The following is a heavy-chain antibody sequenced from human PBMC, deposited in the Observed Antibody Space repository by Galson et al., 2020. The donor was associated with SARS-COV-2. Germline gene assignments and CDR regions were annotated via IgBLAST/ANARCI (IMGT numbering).Heavy chain of an antibody. CDR2: ISYDGSKK. D-gene: IGHD5-18*01. Sequence: GESLKISCAASGFIFSDYGMHWIRQAPGKGLEWVAVISYDGSKKYYAASAKGRFTISRDNSKNTLHLQMNSLRAEDTAVYYCARVKSGYSYGMADYWGQGAMVTVSS. J-gene: IGHJ4*02. V-gene: IGHV3-30*03. CDR3: ARVKSGYSYGMADY. CDR1: GFIFSDYG.